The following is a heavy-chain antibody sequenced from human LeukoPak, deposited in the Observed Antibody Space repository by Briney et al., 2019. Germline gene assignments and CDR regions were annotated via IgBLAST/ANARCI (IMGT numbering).Heavy chain of an antibody. V-gene: IGHV4-59*01. CDR3: ARESLAYYESSGDYYYGMDV. Sequence: SETLSLTCTVSGGSISSYYWSWIRQPPGKGLEWIGYIYYSGSTNYNPSLKSRVTISVDTSKNQFSLKLNSVTAADTAVYYCARESLAYYESSGDYYYGMDVWGQGTTVTVSS. CDR1: GGSISSYY. J-gene: IGHJ6*02. D-gene: IGHD3-22*01. CDR2: IYYSGST.